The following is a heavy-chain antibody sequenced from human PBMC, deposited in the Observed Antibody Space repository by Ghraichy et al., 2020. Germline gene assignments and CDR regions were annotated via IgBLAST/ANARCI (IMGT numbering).Heavy chain of an antibody. J-gene: IGHJ3*01. CDR3: VRGVAFDL. CDR1: GFIFSDYY. Sequence: LTCAASGFIFSDYYMNWIRRIPGKGLEWIAHISSSGSTTFYADSARGRFAVSRDNAKNSLFLQMNSLRADDTAVYYCVRGVAFDLWGQGTTVTVS. CDR2: ISSSGSTT. V-gene: IGHV3-11*04.